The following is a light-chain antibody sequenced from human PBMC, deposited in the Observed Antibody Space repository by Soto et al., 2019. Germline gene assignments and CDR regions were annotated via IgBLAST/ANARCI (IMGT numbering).Light chain of an antibody. Sequence: DIVLTQSPGTLSLSPGERGTLSCRASQSVGSNLAWYQHKPGQAPRLLIYDAPTRATGVPATFSGSGSGTEFTLTISSLQSDDFAIYYCQHYNMWPHMLSFGGGTKVDIK. CDR2: DAP. J-gene: IGKJ4*01. CDR3: QHYNMWPHMLS. V-gene: IGKV3-15*01. CDR1: QSVGSN.